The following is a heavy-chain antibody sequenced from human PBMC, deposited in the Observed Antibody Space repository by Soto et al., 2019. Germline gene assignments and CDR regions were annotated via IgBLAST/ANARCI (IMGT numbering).Heavy chain of an antibody. Sequence: SETLSLTCTVSGGSISSYYWSWIRQPPGKGLEWIGYIYYSGSTNYNPSLKSRVTISVDTSKNQFSLKLSSVTAADTAVYYCARRYDFWSGYYYFDYWGQGTPVTVSS. CDR3: ARRYDFWSGYYYFDY. CDR2: IYYSGST. CDR1: GGSISSYY. V-gene: IGHV4-59*08. D-gene: IGHD3-3*01. J-gene: IGHJ4*02.